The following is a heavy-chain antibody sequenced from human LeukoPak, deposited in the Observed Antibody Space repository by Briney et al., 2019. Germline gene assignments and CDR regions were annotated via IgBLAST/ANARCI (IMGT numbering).Heavy chain of an antibody. D-gene: IGHD4-17*01. J-gene: IGHJ4*02. Sequence: PGGSLRLSCAASGFTFSSYSMNWVRQAPGKGLEWVSSISSSSSYIYYADSVKGRFTISRDNAKNSLYLQMNSLRAEDTAVYYCARDLSYYGDLDYWGQGTLVTVSS. V-gene: IGHV3-21*01. CDR2: ISSSSSYI. CDR1: GFTFSSYS. CDR3: ARDLSYYGDLDY.